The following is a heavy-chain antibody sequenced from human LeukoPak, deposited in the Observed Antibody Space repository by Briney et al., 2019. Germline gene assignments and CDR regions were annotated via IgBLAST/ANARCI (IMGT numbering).Heavy chain of an antibody. J-gene: IGHJ6*03. CDR1: GGSISRSRYY. CDR3: ARAQYYYDSCGYYRGYYYYYMDV. Sequence: SETLSLTCTVSGGSISRSRYYWGWIRQPPGKGLEWIGEINHSGSTNYNPSLKSRVTISVDTSKNQFSLKLSSVTAADTAVYYCARAQYYYDSCGYYRGYYYYYMDVWGKGTTVTVSS. D-gene: IGHD3-22*01. V-gene: IGHV4-39*07. CDR2: INHSGST.